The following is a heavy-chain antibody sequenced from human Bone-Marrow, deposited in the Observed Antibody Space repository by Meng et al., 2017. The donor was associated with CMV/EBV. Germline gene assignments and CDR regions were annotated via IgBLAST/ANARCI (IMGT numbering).Heavy chain of an antibody. CDR2: INPSGGST. D-gene: IGHD2-21*01. J-gene: IGHJ5*02. CDR1: GYTFTSYH. V-gene: IGHV1-46*01. CDR3: ARLIAREANWFDP. Sequence: ASVKVSCKASGYTFTSYHMHWVRQAPGQGLEWMGIINPSGGSTSYAQKFQGRVTMTRDTSTSTAYMELSSLRSEDTAVYYCARLIAREANWFDPWGQGTLVTVSS.